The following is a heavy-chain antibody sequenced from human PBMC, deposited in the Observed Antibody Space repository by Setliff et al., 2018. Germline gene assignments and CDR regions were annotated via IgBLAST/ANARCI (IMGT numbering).Heavy chain of an antibody. V-gene: IGHV3-23*01. CDR2: FGMSGTT. CDR3: TRDIGGREGY. CDR1: GFTFSTST. D-gene: IGHD3-10*01. J-gene: IGHJ4*02. Sequence: GGSLRLSCAASGFTFSTSTMSWVRQAPGKGLEWVSTFGMSGTTYYADSVKGRFTISRDNSKSTLYLQIDSLRAEDTALYYCTRDIGGREGYWGQGTLVTVSS.